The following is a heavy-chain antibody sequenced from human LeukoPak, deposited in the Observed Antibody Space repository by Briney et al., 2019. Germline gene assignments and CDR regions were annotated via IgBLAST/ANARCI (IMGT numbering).Heavy chain of an antibody. J-gene: IGHJ3*02. V-gene: IGHV3-72*01. D-gene: IGHD1-26*01. Sequence: PGGSLRLSCATSEFTFSDHYMDWVRQAPGKGLEWLGRTRNKANSYTTEYAASVKGRFTISRDDSKKSVYLQMTSLKIEDTAIYYCARGCEGCGQRASDIWGQGTMVAVSS. CDR2: TRNKANSYTT. CDR1: EFTFSDHY. CDR3: ARGCEGCGQRASDI.